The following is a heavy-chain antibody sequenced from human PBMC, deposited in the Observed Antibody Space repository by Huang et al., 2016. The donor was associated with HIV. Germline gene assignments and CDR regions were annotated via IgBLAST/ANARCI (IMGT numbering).Heavy chain of an antibody. J-gene: IGHJ4*02. CDR3: ARRWIQDY. Sequence: QVQLVQSGSELKKPGASVKLSCWASGYNFTTYALNWVRQAPGQGLEWMGWINTKTGNPTYAQGFTGRFVFSLDTSVSTSYLQSTGLKAEDTAVYYCARRWIQDYWGQGTLVTVSS. V-gene: IGHV7-4-1*02. D-gene: IGHD5-18*01. CDR2: INTKTGNP. CDR1: GYNFTTYA.